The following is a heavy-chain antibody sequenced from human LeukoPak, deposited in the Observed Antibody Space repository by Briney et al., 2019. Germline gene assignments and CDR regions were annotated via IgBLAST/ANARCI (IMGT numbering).Heavy chain of an antibody. D-gene: IGHD1-26*01. J-gene: IGHJ6*02. V-gene: IGHV2-70*11. CDR3: ARMGAGRYYYYGIDV. Sequence: SGPTLVNPTQTLTLTCTFSGFSLSTSGVCVSWILQPPGKALEWLARIDWDDDKHYSTSLKTRLTVSKDTSKNQVVLTMTNMDPVDTATYYCARMGAGRYYYYGIDVWGQGTTVTVSS. CDR1: GFSLSTSGVC. CDR2: IDWDDDK.